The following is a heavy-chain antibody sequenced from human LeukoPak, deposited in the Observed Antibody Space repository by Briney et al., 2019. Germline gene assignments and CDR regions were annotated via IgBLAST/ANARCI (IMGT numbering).Heavy chain of an antibody. J-gene: IGHJ4*02. D-gene: IGHD5-12*01. Sequence: GGSLRLSCAASGFTFSNYWMSWVRQAPWKGLEWVANIKEDGGAKYYVDSVEGRFTISRDNAKNTLYLQMNSLRADDTAVYYCARDSPGYGAYDLGWGQGTLVTVSS. CDR1: GFTFSNYW. CDR2: IKEDGGAK. V-gene: IGHV3-7*04. CDR3: ARDSPGYGAYDLG.